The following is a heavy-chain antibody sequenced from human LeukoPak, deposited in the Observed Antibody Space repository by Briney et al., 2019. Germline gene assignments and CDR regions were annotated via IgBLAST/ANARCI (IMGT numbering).Heavy chain of an antibody. Sequence: GASVKVSCKASGYTFTCYYMHWVRQAPGQGLEWMGRINPNSGGTNYAQKFQGWVTMTRDTSISTAYMELSRLRSDDTAVYYCAREKVRLGYDSSGYYVYYYYGMDVWGQGTTVTVSS. CDR1: GYTFTCYY. D-gene: IGHD3-22*01. J-gene: IGHJ6*02. CDR2: INPNSGGT. CDR3: AREKVRLGYDSSGYYVYYYYGMDV. V-gene: IGHV1-2*04.